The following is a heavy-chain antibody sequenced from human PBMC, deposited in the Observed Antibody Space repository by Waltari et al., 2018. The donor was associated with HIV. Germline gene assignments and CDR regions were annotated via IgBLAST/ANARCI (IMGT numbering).Heavy chain of an antibody. CDR3: AKDLFPFDAFDI. CDR2: SSVSGGST. D-gene: IGHD3-10*02. Sequence: EVQLVESGGGLVQPGGSLRLSCAASGFTFSSYAMNVVRQAPGKGLELGSTSSVSGGSTYYADSVEGRFTISRDNSKNTLYLQMNSLRAEDTAVYYCAKDLFPFDAFDIWGQGTMVTVSS. V-gene: IGHV3-23*04. J-gene: IGHJ3*02. CDR1: GFTFSSYA.